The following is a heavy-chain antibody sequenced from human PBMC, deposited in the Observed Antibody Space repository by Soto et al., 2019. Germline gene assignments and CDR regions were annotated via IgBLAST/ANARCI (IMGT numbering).Heavy chain of an antibody. CDR3: AKGPGFGGFSLDY. CDR1: GFTFSSYA. D-gene: IGHD3-10*01. CDR2: ISGSGGST. Sequence: PGGSLSLSCAASGFTFSSYAMSWVRQAPGKGLEWVSAISGSGGSTYYADSVKGRFTISRDNSKNTLYLQMNSLRAEDTAVYYCAKGPGFGGFSLDYWGQGTLVTVSS. J-gene: IGHJ4*02. V-gene: IGHV3-23*01.